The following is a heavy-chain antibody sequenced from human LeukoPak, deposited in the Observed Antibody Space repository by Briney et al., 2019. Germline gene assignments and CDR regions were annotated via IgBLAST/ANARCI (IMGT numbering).Heavy chain of an antibody. D-gene: IGHD3-10*01. J-gene: IGHJ4*02. V-gene: IGHV3-7*03. CDR3: ASPMVRGVIIDY. CDR2: IKQDGSEK. CDR1: GFTFSSYW. Sequence: GGSLRLSCAASGFTFSSYWMSWVRQAPGKGLEWEANIKQDGSEKYYVDSVKGRFTISRDNAKNSLYLQMNSLRAEDTAVYYCASPMVRGVIIDYWGQGTLVTVSS.